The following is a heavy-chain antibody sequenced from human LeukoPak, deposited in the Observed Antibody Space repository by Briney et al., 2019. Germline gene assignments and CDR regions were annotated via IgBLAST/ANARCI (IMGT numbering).Heavy chain of an antibody. J-gene: IGHJ3*02. V-gene: IGHV3-15*01. CDR2: IKTKTDGGPT. CDR3: TRDRNILATGLAFDI. Sequence: GGSLRLSCAASGFTFSISWMSWVRQAPGKGREWVGRIKTKTDGGPTDYAAPVKGRFTISREESKNMLYLQVNSQKAEDTAGYYCTRDRNILATGLAFDIWGQGTMVTVSS. CDR1: GFTFSISW. D-gene: IGHD5-12*01.